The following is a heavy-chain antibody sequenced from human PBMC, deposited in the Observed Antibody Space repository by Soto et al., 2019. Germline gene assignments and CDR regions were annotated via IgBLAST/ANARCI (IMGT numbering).Heavy chain of an antibody. CDR2: ISFDGTNT. Sequence: QVQLVESGGGVVQPGRSLTLSCAASGFTFKNYAMHWVRQAPGKGLEWVAVISFDGTNTYYAESVRGRVTISRDNSKNTLYLQMTSLRADDTAVYYCAKDRRAGGNYGFYSDFWGQGALVIVSS. V-gene: IGHV3-30-3*02. CDR3: AKDRRAGGNYGFYSDF. D-gene: IGHD1-7*01. J-gene: IGHJ4*02. CDR1: GFTFKNYA.